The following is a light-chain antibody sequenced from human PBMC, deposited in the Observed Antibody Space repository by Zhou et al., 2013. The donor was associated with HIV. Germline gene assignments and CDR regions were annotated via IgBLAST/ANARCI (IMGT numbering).Light chain of an antibody. CDR2: DAS. CDR3: HHYGSSPQT. CDR1: QSVSNL. V-gene: IGKV3-20*01. Sequence: EIVLTQSPATLSLSPGETAILSCRASQSVSNLLGWYQQKPGQPPRLIIYDASIRASGIPARFSGSRSGTDFTLTISRLEPEDFAVYYCHHYGSSPQTFGQGTKLEIK. J-gene: IGKJ2*01.